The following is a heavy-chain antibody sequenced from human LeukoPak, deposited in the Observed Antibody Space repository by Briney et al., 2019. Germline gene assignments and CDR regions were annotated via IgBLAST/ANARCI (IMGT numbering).Heavy chain of an antibody. V-gene: IGHV3-48*04. Sequence: PGGSLRLSCAASGSTFSSHTMNWVRHAPGKGLEWISYISNTGSVIYYADSVKGRFTISRDNAKNSLYLQMNSLRAEDMALYYCAKDTTRFLERVGNAFDIWGQGTMVTVSS. J-gene: IGHJ3*02. CDR3: AKDTTRFLERVGNAFDI. D-gene: IGHD3-3*01. CDR2: ISNTGSVI. CDR1: GSTFSSHT.